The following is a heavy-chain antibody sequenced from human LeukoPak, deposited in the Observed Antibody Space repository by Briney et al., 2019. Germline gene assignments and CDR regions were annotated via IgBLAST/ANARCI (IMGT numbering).Heavy chain of an antibody. V-gene: IGHV1-46*01. CDR2: INPSGGST. CDR3: ARADSEWLIEWGFDY. CDR1: GYTFTSYY. Sequence: ASVKVSCKASGYTFTSYYMHWVRQAPGQGLEWMGIINPSGGSTSYAQKFQGRVTMTRDMSTSTVYMELSSLRSEDTAVYYCARADSEWLIEWGFDYWGQGTLVTASS. D-gene: IGHD6-19*01. J-gene: IGHJ4*02.